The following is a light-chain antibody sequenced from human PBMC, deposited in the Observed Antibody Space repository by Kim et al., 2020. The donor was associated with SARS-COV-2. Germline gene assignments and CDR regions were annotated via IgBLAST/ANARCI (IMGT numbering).Light chain of an antibody. J-gene: IGLJ1*01. Sequence: PGQTARITCSGDALPKHYAYWYQQKPGQAPVLVIYKDSERPSGIPERFSGSSSGTTVTLTISGVQAEDEADYYCQSADSSGTYYVFGTGTKVTVL. CDR2: KDS. V-gene: IGLV3-25*03. CDR1: ALPKHY. CDR3: QSADSSGTYYV.